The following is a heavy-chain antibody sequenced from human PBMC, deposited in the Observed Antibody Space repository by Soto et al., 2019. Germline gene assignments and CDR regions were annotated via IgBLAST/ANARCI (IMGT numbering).Heavy chain of an antibody. CDR3: ARGSAVVIPRNFDY. J-gene: IGHJ4*02. CDR2: IYYSGST. D-gene: IGHD3-22*01. CDR1: GGPISSCY. V-gene: IGHV4-59*01. Sequence: SETLSLTCTVSGGPISSCYWSWIRQPPGKGLEWIGYIYYSGSTNYNPSLKSRVTISVDTSKNQFSLKLSSVTAADTAVYYCARGSAVVIPRNFDYWGQGTLVTVSS.